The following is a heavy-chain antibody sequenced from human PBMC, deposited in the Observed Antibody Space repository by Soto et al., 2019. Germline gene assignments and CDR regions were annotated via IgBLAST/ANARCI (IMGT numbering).Heavy chain of an antibody. CDR1: GFTFDSCA. CDR2: ISGSGGST. D-gene: IGHD6-19*01. J-gene: IGHJ4*02. V-gene: IGHV3-23*01. Sequence: LGGSLRLSCAASGFTFDSCAMSWVRQAPGKGLEWILGISGSGGSTYYADSVKGRFTISRDNSKNTLYLQMNSLRADDTAIYYCAKGKTSGWYYFDFWGQGTPGTVSS. CDR3: AKGKTSGWYYFDF.